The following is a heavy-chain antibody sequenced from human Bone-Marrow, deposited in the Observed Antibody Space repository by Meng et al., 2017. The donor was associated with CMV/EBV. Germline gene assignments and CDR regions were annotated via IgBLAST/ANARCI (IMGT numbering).Heavy chain of an antibody. CDR2: ISSSSSYI. V-gene: IGHV3-21*01. Sequence: GGSLRLSCAASGFTFSSYSMNWVRQAPGKGLEWVSSISSSSSYIYYADSVKGRFTISRDNAKNSLYLQMNSLRDEDTAVYYCARARYHYYDSLSDAFDIWGQGTMVTVSS. D-gene: IGHD3-22*01. J-gene: IGHJ3*02. CDR1: GFTFSSYS. CDR3: ARARYHYYDSLSDAFDI.